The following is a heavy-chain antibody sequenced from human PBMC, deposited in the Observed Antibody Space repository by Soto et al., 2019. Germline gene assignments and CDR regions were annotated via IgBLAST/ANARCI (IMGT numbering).Heavy chain of an antibody. CDR3: ARGWGRIFDY. J-gene: IGHJ4*02. Sequence: QVQLQQWGAGLLKPSETLSLTCAVYGGSFSGYYWNWIRQPPGKGLEWIGEINHSGSTNYNPSLKSRVTISVDTSKNQFSLKLGSVTAADTAVYYCARGWGRIFDYWGQGTLVTVSS. D-gene: IGHD7-27*01. CDR1: GGSFSGYY. V-gene: IGHV4-34*01. CDR2: INHSGST.